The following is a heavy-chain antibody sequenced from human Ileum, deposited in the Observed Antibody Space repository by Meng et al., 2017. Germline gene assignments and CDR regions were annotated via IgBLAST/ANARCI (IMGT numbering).Heavy chain of an antibody. CDR2: IYYSGNT. D-gene: IGHD1-14*01. V-gene: IGHV4-59*01. CDR3: ARYDTSVSKSFDY. Sequence: SETLSLTCSVSGGSISGFYWGWIRQPPGKGLEWIGYIYYSGNTKFNPSLESRVTMSVDTSKNQFSLKLTSVTAADTAVYFCARYDTSVSKSFDYWGQGALVTVSS. CDR1: GGSISGFY. J-gene: IGHJ4*02.